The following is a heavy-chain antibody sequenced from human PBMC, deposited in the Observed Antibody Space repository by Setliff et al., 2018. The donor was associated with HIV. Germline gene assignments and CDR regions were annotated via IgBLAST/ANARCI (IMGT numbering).Heavy chain of an antibody. CDR2: IYHSGST. Sequence: SETLSLTCAVSGYSLSSDYYWGWIRQPPGKGLEWIASIYHSGSTYYNPSLKSRVIISVDMSKNQFSLKLNSVTAADTAIYYCARAGMGYSYGYFDSWGQGTLVTVSS. V-gene: IGHV4-38-2*01. CDR1: GYSLSSDYY. CDR3: ARAGMGYSYGYFDS. D-gene: IGHD5-18*01. J-gene: IGHJ4*02.